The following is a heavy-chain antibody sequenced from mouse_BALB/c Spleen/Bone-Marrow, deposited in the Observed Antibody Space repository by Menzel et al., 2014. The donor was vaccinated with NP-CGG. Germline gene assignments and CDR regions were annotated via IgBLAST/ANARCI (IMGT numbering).Heavy chain of an antibody. CDR1: GYTFNSYW. J-gene: IGHJ3*01. Sequence: QVQLQQSGAELMKPGASVKISCKATGYTFNSYWIEWVKQRPGHGLEWIGEILPGSGSTNYNEKFKGKATFTTDTSSNPAYMQLSSLTSEDSAVCYCSRGDYGYLFAYWGRGTLVTVSA. V-gene: IGHV1-9*01. CDR2: ILPGSGST. CDR3: SRGDYGYLFAY. D-gene: IGHD2-2*01.